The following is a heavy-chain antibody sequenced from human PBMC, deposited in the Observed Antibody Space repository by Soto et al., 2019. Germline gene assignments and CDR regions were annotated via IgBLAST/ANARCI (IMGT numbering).Heavy chain of an antibody. V-gene: IGHV4-59*08. CDR1: GGTISSWY. D-gene: IGHD1-26*01. J-gene: IGHJ4*02. Sequence: QVQLQESGPGLVKPSETLSLTCTVSGGTISSWYWSWIRQPPGKGLEWIGYIYYSGSTNCNPSLKGRSTLSVDPSKIPFSLKLSSVTAADTAVYYCARRYGSALDYWGQGTLVTVSS. CDR3: ARRYGSALDY. CDR2: IYYSGST.